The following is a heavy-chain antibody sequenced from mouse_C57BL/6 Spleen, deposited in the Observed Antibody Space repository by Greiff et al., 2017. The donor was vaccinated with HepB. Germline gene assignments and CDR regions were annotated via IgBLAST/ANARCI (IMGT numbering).Heavy chain of an antibody. CDR1: GFTFSNFW. V-gene: IGHV6-3*01. CDR2: IRLKSDNYAT. Sequence: EVKLQESGGGLVQPGGSMKLSCVASGFTFSNFWMNWVRQSPEKGLEWVAQIRLKSDNYATHYAESVKGRFTISRDDSKTSVYLQMNNLRAEDTGIYYCTTWNFDYWGQGTTLTVSS. J-gene: IGHJ2*01. CDR3: TTWNFDY.